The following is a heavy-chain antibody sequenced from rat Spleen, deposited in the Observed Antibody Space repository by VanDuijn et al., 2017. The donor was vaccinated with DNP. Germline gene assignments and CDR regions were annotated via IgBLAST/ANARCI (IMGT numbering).Heavy chain of an antibody. V-gene: IGHV5-17*01. CDR1: GFTFSDYA. CDR3: VRWNSGHFDY. Sequence: EVQLVESGGGLVQPGRSLKLSCAASGFTFSDYAMAWVRQAPKKGLEWVATISYDGTRTYHRDSVKGRFTISRDNAKSTLYLQMNSLGSEDMATYYCVRWNSGHFDYWGQGVMVTVSS. CDR2: ISYDGTRT. D-gene: IGHD4-3*01. J-gene: IGHJ2*01.